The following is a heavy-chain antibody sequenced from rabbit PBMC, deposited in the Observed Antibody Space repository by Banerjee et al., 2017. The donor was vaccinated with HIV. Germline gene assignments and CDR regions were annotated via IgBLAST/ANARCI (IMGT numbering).Heavy chain of an antibody. CDR2: IYAGSSDNT. V-gene: IGHV1S45*01. J-gene: IGHJ4*01. Sequence: QEQLEESGGDLVKPEGSLTLTCTASGFSFNNNYYMCWVRQAPGKGLEWIACIYAGSSDNTFYASWAKGRFTISKTSSTTVTLQMTSLTVADTATYFCARRSYNDYGDSYYFNLWGQGTLVTVS. CDR3: ARRSYNDYGDSYYFNL. CDR1: GFSFNNNYY. D-gene: IGHD2-1*01.